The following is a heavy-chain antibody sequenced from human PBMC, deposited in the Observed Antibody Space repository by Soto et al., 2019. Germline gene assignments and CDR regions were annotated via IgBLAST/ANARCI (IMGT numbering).Heavy chain of an antibody. J-gene: IGHJ4*02. D-gene: IGHD6-13*01. Sequence: VPAVQAWAEVKEPGASGKVSCQASGFPFNKFYIHLGGKGPGQRLEWMGIFNPTSGSTNYAQKFQGRVTLTMDTSTRTVYMELSSLRFDDTAVYYCARDLAAGHYWGQGTLVTVSS. CDR2: FNPTSGST. CDR1: GFPFNKFY. CDR3: ARDLAAGHY. V-gene: IGHV1-46*02.